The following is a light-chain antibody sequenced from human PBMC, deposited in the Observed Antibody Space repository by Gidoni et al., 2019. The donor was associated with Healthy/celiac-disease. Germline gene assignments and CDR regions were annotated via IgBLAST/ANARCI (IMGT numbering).Light chain of an antibody. J-gene: IGKJ4*01. CDR2: DAS. Sequence: EIVLTLSPATLSFSPGERATLSCRSSQSVGSYLAWYQQKPGQAPRLLIYDASNRAPGLPARCSGSGSGTDFTLTISSLKPEDFAVYYCQQRSNCPLTFGGGTKVEIK. V-gene: IGKV3-11*01. CDR3: QQRSNCPLT. CDR1: QSVGSY.